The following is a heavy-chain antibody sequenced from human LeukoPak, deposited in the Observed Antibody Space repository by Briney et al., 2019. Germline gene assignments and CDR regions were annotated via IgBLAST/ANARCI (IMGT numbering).Heavy chain of an antibody. Sequence: EASVKVSCKASGGTFSSYAISWVRQAPGQGLEWMGGIIPIFGTANYAQKFQGRVTITADESTSTAYMELSSLRSEDTAVYYCARDLYYYDSSGYLYWGQGTLVTVSS. V-gene: IGHV1-69*13. CDR3: ARDLYYYDSSGYLY. CDR2: IIPIFGTA. D-gene: IGHD3-22*01. CDR1: GGTFSSYA. J-gene: IGHJ4*02.